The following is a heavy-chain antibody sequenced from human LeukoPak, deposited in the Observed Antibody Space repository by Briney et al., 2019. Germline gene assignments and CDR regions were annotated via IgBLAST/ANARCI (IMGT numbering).Heavy chain of an antibody. CDR2: IYYSGST. Sequence: SETLSLTCIVSGGSISSDYWSWIRQHPGKGLEWIGYIYYSGSTYYNPSLKSRVTISVDTSKNQFSLKLSSVTAADTAVYYCARESRRTYWYNWNPEPSVRWFDPWGQGTLVTVSS. CDR1: GGSISSDY. D-gene: IGHD1-20*01. CDR3: ARESRRTYWYNWNPEPSVRWFDP. V-gene: IGHV4-31*03. J-gene: IGHJ5*02.